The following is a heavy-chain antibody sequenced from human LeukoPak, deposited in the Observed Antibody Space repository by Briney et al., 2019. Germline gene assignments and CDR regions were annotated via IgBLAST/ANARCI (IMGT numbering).Heavy chain of an antibody. CDR1: GFSFNNYA. Sequence: GGSLILSCAASGFSFNNYAMTWVRQAPGRGLEWVSAISGSGGSTYYADSVKGRFTISRDNSKNTLYLQMNSLRAEDTAVYYCAKARGGSSSGPYGDAFDIWGQGTMVTVSS. CDR3: AKARGGSSSGPYGDAFDI. J-gene: IGHJ3*02. D-gene: IGHD6-19*01. V-gene: IGHV3-23*01. CDR2: ISGSGGST.